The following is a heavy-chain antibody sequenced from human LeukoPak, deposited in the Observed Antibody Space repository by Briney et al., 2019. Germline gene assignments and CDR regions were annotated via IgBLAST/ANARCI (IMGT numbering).Heavy chain of an antibody. CDR3: AKDFPRYCSGGSCYYFDY. CDR2: ISYDGSNK. V-gene: IGHV3-30*18. D-gene: IGHD2-15*01. Sequence: GGSLRLSCAASGFTFSSYGMHWVRQAPGKGLEWVAVISYDGSNKYYADSVKGRFTISRDNSKNTLYLQMNSLRAEDTAVYYCAKDFPRYCSGGSCYYFDYWGQGTLVTVSS. CDR1: GFTFSSYG. J-gene: IGHJ4*02.